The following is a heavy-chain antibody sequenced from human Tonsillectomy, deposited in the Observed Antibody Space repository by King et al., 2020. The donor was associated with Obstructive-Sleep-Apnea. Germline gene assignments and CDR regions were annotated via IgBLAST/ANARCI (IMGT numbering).Heavy chain of an antibody. J-gene: IGHJ4*02. V-gene: IGHV3-23*04. Sequence: VQLVESGGGLVQPGGSLRLSCAASGLTFSSYAMSWVRQAPGKGLERVSGISGSGGSTYNPDSVKGRFTISRDNSKNTLYLQMNSLRAEDTAVYNCATKYYGSGSYFDYWGQRTLVTASS. D-gene: IGHD3-10*01. CDR3: ATKYYGSGSYFDY. CDR1: GLTFSSYA. CDR2: ISGSGGST.